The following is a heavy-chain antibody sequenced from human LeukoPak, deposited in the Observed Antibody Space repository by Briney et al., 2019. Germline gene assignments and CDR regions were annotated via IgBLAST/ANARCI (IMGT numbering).Heavy chain of an antibody. V-gene: IGHV1-24*01. D-gene: IGHD3-22*01. Sequence: VASVKVSCKVSGYTLTELSMHWVRQAPGKGLEWMGGFDPEDGETIYAQKFQGRVTITADESTSTAYMELSSLRSEDTAVYYCARSSGTMIVVAPSYYFDYWGQGTLVTVSS. CDR3: ARSSGTMIVVAPSYYFDY. CDR1: GYTLTELS. CDR2: FDPEDGET. J-gene: IGHJ4*02.